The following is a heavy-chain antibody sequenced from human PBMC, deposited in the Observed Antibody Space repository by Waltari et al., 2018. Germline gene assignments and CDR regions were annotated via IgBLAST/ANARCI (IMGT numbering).Heavy chain of an antibody. V-gene: IGHV3-74*01. CDR2: IGTDRTTR. J-gene: IGHJ3*02. CDR1: GFNFNDYW. CDR3: ARVGYPSSSLAFDI. Sequence: VQLVESGGGLVQPGGSLRLSCAASGFNFNDYWMHWIRQAPEKGLVWGSHIGTDRTTRTHADSVKGRFTSSRDNAKNTLYLQMNSLRPEDTAVYYCARVGYPSSSLAFDIWGQGTMVTVSS. D-gene: IGHD6-6*01.